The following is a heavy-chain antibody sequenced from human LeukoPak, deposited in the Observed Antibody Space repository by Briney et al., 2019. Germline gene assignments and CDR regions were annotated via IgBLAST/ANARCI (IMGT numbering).Heavy chain of an antibody. V-gene: IGHV1-69*13. CDR3: ARGDVEAVAGTLNVGWFDP. Sequence: SVKVSCKASGGTFSSYAISWVRQAPGQGLEWMGGIIPIFGTANYAQKFQGRVTITADESTSTAYMELSSLRSEDTAVYYCARGDVEAVAGTLNVGWFDPWGQGTLVTVSS. D-gene: IGHD6-19*01. J-gene: IGHJ5*02. CDR2: IIPIFGTA. CDR1: GGTFSSYA.